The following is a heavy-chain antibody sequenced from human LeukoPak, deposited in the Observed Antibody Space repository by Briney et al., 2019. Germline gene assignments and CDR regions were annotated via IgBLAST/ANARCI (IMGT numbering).Heavy chain of an antibody. CDR2: IVVGSGNT. V-gene: IGHV1-58*01. Sequence: ASVKVTCKASGFTFTSSAVQWVRQARGQRLEWIGWIVVGSGNTNYAQKFQERVTITRDMSTSTAYMERSSLRSEDTAVYYGVAFRGDIVVVGGVDYWGQGTLVTVSS. CDR1: GFTFTSSA. D-gene: IGHD2-2*01. CDR3: VAFRGDIVVVGGVDY. J-gene: IGHJ4*02.